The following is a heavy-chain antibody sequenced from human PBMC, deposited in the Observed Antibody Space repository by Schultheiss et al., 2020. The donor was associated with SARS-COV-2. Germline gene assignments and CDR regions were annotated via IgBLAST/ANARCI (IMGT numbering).Heavy chain of an antibody. D-gene: IGHD4-17*01. CDR2: IYFTGIT. J-gene: IGHJ6*02. CDR1: GSSITGFF. V-gene: IGHV4-59*08. Sequence: SETLSLTCSVSGSSITGFFWTWIRQPPGKGLDPIGNIYFTGITKYNHSLKSRVTISIDTSKNQFSLKLSSVTAADTAVYYCARPDGDYALYGMDVWGQGTTVTVSS. CDR3: ARPDGDYALYGMDV.